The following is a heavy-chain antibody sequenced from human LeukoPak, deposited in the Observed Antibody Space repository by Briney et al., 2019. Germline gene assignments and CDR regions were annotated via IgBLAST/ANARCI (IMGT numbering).Heavy chain of an antibody. D-gene: IGHD6-19*01. Sequence: PSETLSLTCAVSGGSINSHYWGWIRQPPGKGLQWIGDIFYTGKNNYNPSLKSRVTISLDTSKDHLSLHSTSVLAADTAIYYCVRRDPGWNYFDYWGQGILVTVSS. CDR1: GGSINSHY. CDR2: IFYTGKN. CDR3: VRRDPGWNYFDY. J-gene: IGHJ4*02. V-gene: IGHV4-59*08.